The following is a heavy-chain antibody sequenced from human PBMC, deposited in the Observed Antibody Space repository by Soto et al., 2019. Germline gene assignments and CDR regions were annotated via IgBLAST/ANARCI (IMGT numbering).Heavy chain of an antibody. Sequence: SETLSLSCTVSGGTISSYYWSRIRQPPGKGLEWIGNIYYSGSTNYNPSLKSRVTISVDTSKNQFSLRAEDTAVYYCARDYSSYGPFDYWGQGTLVTVSS. D-gene: IGHD5-18*01. CDR2: IYYSGST. J-gene: IGHJ4*02. CDR1: GGTISSYY. CDR3: ARDYSSYGPFDY. V-gene: IGHV4-59*12.